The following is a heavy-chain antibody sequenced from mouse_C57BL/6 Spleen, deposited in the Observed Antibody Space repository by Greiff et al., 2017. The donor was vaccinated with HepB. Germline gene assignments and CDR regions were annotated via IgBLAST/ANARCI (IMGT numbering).Heavy chain of an antibody. D-gene: IGHD1-1*01. CDR2: IDPETGGT. CDR3: TSYGSSYGAY. CDR1: GYTFTDYE. V-gene: IGHV1-15*01. J-gene: IGHJ3*01. Sequence: VQLQESGAELVRPGASVTLSCKASGYTFTDYEMHWVKQTPVHGLEWIGAIDPETGGTAYNQKFKGKAILTADKSSSTAYMELRSLTSEDSAVYYCTSYGSSYGAYWGQGTLVTVSA.